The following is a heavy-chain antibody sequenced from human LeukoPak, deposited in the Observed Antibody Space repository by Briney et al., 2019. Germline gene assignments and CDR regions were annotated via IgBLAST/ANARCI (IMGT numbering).Heavy chain of an antibody. CDR2: INPNSGGT. CDR3: ARVHKYYDFWSGYLDY. D-gene: IGHD3-3*01. V-gene: IGHV1-2*02. Sequence: ASVKVSCKASGYTFTGYYMHWVRQAPGQGLEWMGWINPNSGGTNYAQKFQGRVTMTRDTSISTAYMELSRLRSDDTAVYYCARVHKYYDFWSGYLDYWGQGTLVTVSS. J-gene: IGHJ4*02. CDR1: GYTFTGYY.